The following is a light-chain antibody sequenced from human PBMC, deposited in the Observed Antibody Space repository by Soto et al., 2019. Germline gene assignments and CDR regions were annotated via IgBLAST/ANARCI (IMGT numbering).Light chain of an antibody. Sequence: EIVLTQSPGTLSLSPGERATLSCRASQSFSNNYLAWYQQKPGQAPRLLIYGVSSRATGIPDRFSGSGSGTDFTLSISRLEPEDFXXYYXXXYGTSPPMYIFGQGTNLEIK. CDR1: QSFSNNY. J-gene: IGKJ2*01. CDR3: XXYGTSPPMYI. V-gene: IGKV3-20*01. CDR2: GVS.